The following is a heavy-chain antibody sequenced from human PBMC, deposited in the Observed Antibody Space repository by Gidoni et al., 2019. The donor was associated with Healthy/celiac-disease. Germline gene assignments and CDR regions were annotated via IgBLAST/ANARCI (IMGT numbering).Heavy chain of an antibody. J-gene: IGHJ4*02. CDR3: ASLYYGSGSYYAYFDN. Sequence: QLQLQESGPGLVKPSETLSLTCTVSGGPMRRSHYHWGWIRQPPGKGLEGIGSIYYSGSTYSGSTYYTPSLKSRVTISVDTSKNQFSLRLSSVTAADTAVYFCASLYYGSGSYYAYFDNWGQGTLVTVSS. V-gene: IGHV4-39*01. CDR1: GGPMRRSHYH. CDR2: IYYSGSTYSGST. D-gene: IGHD3-10*01.